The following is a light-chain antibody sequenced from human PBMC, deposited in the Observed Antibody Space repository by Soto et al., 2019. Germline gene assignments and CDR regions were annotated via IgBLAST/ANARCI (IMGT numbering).Light chain of an antibody. V-gene: IGKV1-5*03. CDR1: QSISIG. CDR3: QQYSTYTPRT. J-gene: IGKJ1*01. CDR2: KAS. Sequence: DIQITQSPSTLSASVGDRVTITCRSSQSISIGLAWYQQKPGKAPKILIYKASSLESGVPSRFSGSGSGTEFTLTISSLQPDDFATYYCQQYSTYTPRTFGQATKVDIK.